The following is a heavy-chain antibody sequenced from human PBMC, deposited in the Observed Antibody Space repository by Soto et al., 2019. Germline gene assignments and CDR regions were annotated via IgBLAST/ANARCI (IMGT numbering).Heavy chain of an antibody. V-gene: IGHV3-30-3*01. CDR2: ISYDGSNK. CDR3: ARDAQGGVNNYFDY. CDR1: GFTFSSYA. J-gene: IGHJ4*02. D-gene: IGHD3-3*01. Sequence: QVQLVESGGGVVQPGRSLRLSCAASGFTFSSYAMHWVRQAPGKGLEWVAVISYDGSNKYYADSVKGRFTISRDNSKNTLYLQMNSLRAEDTAVYYGARDAQGGVNNYFDYWGQGTLVTVSS.